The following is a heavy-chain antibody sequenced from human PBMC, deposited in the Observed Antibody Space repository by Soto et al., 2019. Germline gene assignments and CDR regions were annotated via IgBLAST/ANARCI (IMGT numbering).Heavy chain of an antibody. CDR2: ISDSGTGT. CDR3: ARANLNGKGANDY. Sequence: EVHLLESGGGLGQPGGSLKLSCAASGFTFNSYAMTWVRQAPGKGLEWVSVISDSGTGTYYADSVKGRFTISRDNSKNSLYLQMNSLRADDTAVYYCARANLNGKGANDYWGQGALVTVSS. D-gene: IGHD1-26*01. CDR1: GFTFNSYA. J-gene: IGHJ4*02. V-gene: IGHV3-23*01.